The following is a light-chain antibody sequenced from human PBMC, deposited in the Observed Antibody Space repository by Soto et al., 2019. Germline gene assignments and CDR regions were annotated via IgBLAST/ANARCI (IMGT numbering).Light chain of an antibody. J-gene: IGKJ1*01. Sequence: EIVMTQSPATLSVSPGERATLSCRASQSVSSNLAWYQQKPGQAPRLLIYGASTRATGIPARFSGSGSGTEFSLNISSLRAEDFAVYYCQQYNNWRPWMFGPGTKLEIK. CDR1: QSVSSN. V-gene: IGKV3-15*01. CDR2: GAS. CDR3: QQYNNWRPWM.